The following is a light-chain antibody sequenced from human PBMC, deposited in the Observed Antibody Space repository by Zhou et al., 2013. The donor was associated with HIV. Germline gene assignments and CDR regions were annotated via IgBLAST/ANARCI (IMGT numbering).Light chain of an antibody. V-gene: IGKV1-5*03. Sequence: DIQMTQSPSTLSASVGDRVTITCRASQSIGSWLAWYQQKPGKAPKLLIYKASSLESGVPSRFSGSGSGTEFTLTISSLQPDDFAIYYCQQSYTTPWTFGQGTKVEI. CDR3: QQSYTTPWT. CDR1: QSIGSW. J-gene: IGKJ1*01. CDR2: KAS.